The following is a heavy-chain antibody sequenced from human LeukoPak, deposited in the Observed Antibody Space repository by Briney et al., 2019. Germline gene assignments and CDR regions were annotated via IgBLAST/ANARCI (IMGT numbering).Heavy chain of an antibody. Sequence: QPEGSLRLSCAASGFTFSSYAMSWVRQAPGKGLEWVAAISGSGGSTYYADSVKGRFTISRDNSKNTLYLQMNSLRAEDTAVYYCARYCSGGSCYSKAFDYWGQGTLVTVSS. CDR3: ARYCSGGSCYSKAFDY. CDR1: GFTFSSYA. D-gene: IGHD2-15*01. V-gene: IGHV3-23*01. CDR2: ISGSGGST. J-gene: IGHJ4*02.